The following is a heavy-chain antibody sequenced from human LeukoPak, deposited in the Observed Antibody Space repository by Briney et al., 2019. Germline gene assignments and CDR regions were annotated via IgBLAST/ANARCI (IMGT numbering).Heavy chain of an antibody. Sequence: PSETLSLTCTVSGGSISSYYWSWTRQPPGKGLEWIGYIYYSGSTNYNPSLKSRVTISVDTSKNQFSLKLSSVTAADTAVYYCAREPGDIVATTGYYYGMDVWGQGTTVTVSS. CDR3: AREPGDIVATTGYYYGMDV. D-gene: IGHD5-12*01. CDR2: IYYSGST. V-gene: IGHV4-59*01. CDR1: GGSISSYY. J-gene: IGHJ6*02.